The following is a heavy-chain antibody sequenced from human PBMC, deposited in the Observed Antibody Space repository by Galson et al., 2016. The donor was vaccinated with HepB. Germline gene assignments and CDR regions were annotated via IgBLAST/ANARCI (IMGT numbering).Heavy chain of an antibody. D-gene: IGHD4-17*01. J-gene: IGHJ4*02. CDR2: IHFDGTT. CDR1: GYSISSGYY. CDR3: ARLKGDYGDFGIDY. V-gene: IGHV4-38-2*02. Sequence: SETLSLTCSVSGYSISSGYYWGWIRQPPGKGLEWIGSIHFDGTTYYTPSLKSRVTLLVDTSKNQFSLRLSSVTAADTAVYYCARLKGDYGDFGIDYWGQGTLVTVSS.